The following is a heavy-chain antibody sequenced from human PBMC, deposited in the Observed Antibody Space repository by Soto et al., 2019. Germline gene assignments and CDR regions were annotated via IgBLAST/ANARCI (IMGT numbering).Heavy chain of an antibody. Sequence: QVRLQESGPGLVRPSQTLSLTCTVSGDSLSSGGYYCSWIRQLPGKGLEWIGFIYYSGSTFYNPSLGSRVTMSADASKTQISLKLSSVTAADTAVYYCAKTKTPHVRNGMDVWGQGTTVTVSS. D-gene: IGHD2-8*01. CDR1: GDSLSSGGYY. CDR2: IYYSGST. CDR3: AKTKTPHVRNGMDV. V-gene: IGHV4-31*04. J-gene: IGHJ6*02.